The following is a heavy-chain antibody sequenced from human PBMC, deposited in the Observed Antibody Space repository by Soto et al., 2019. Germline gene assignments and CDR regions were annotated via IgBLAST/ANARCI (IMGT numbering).Heavy chain of an antibody. J-gene: IGHJ6*02. CDR2: IIPIFGTA. V-gene: IGHV1-69*13. Sequence: SVKVSCKASGGTFTSYAISWVRQAPGQGLEWMGGIIPIFGTANYAQKFQGRVTITADESTSTAYMELSSLRSEDTAVYYCARAKDILSGYAAPTDYYYYGMDVWGQGTTVTVSS. D-gene: IGHD3-9*01. CDR1: GGTFTSYA. CDR3: ARAKDILSGYAAPTDYYYYGMDV.